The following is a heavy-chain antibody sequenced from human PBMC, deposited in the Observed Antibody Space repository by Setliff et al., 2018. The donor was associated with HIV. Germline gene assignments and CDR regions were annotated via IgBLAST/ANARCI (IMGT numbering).Heavy chain of an antibody. V-gene: IGHV3-21*06. CDR3: ARIVVAASDAFDI. CDR1: GFTFSGYS. D-gene: IGHD2-15*01. Sequence: LRLSCAASGFTFSGYSMNWVRQAPGKGLEWVSSISSSGSYIYYADSMKGRFTISRDNAKNSLYLQMNSLRAEDTAVYYCARIVVAASDAFDIWGQGTKVTV. J-gene: IGHJ3*02. CDR2: ISSSGSYI.